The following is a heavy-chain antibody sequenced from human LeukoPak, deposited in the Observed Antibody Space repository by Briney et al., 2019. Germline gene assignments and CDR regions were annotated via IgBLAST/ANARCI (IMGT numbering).Heavy chain of an antibody. Sequence: PSETLSLTCAVYGRSFSGYYWSWIRQPPGQGLEWIGEIYHSGSTNYNPSLKSRVTISVDTSKNQFSLKLSSVTAADTAVYYGARDKTTMIVATRAFDIWGQGTMVTVSS. CDR2: IYHSGST. J-gene: IGHJ3*02. V-gene: IGHV4-34*01. D-gene: IGHD3-22*01. CDR3: ARDKTTMIVATRAFDI. CDR1: GRSFSGYY.